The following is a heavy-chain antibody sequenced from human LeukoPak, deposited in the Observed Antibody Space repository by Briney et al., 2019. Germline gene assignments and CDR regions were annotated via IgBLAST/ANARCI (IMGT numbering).Heavy chain of an antibody. CDR3: AKTPYSNGWYYFDA. Sequence: PGGSLRPSCAASAFTFSNYAMTWVRQAPGKGLEWISVIYGSGGSTYHADSVKGRFTISRDNSKNTLYLQMNSLRAEDTAVYYCAKTPYSNGWYYFDAWGQGTLVTVSS. CDR2: IYGSGGST. V-gene: IGHV3-23*01. D-gene: IGHD6-19*01. J-gene: IGHJ4*02. CDR1: AFTFSNYA.